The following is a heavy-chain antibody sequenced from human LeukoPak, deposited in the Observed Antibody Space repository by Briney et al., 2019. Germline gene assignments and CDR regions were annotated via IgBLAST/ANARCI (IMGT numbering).Heavy chain of an antibody. D-gene: IGHD3-3*01. CDR1: GFTFINYA. CDR3: AKGGQNYDFWRFDY. J-gene: IGHJ4*02. V-gene: IGHV3-23*01. Sequence: PGGSLRLSCAASGFTFINYAMNWVGQAPGKGLEWVSSISGSGGSTYFAGSVKGRVTISRDNSKNTMCMQMNSLRVEDTAVYYCAKGGQNYDFWRFDYWGQGSLVTVSS. CDR2: ISGSGGST.